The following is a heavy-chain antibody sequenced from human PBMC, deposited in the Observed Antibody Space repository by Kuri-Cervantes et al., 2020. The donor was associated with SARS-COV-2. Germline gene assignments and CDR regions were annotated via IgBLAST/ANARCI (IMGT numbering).Heavy chain of an antibody. CDR3: AKVSDSMTTVTTLGV. Sequence: LSLTCAASGFTFSTYAMSWVRQAPGKGLEWVSAISRSGTYYADSVKGRFTISRDNPKNTLYLQMNSLRAEDTAVYYCAKVSDSMTTVTTLGVWGQGALVTVSS. CDR1: GFTFSTYA. CDR2: ISRSGT. V-gene: IGHV3-23*01. J-gene: IGHJ4*02. D-gene: IGHD4-17*01.